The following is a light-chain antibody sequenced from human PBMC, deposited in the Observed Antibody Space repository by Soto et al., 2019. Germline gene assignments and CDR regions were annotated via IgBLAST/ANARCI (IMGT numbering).Light chain of an antibody. V-gene: IGKV3-20*01. CDR1: QSVSKY. J-gene: IGKJ5*01. CDR2: GAS. CDR3: QQYGSSPPIT. Sequence: EIVLTQSPATLSLSPGERATLSCRASQSVSKYLAWYQQKPGQAPRLLIYGASSRATGIPDRFSGSGSGTDFTLTISRLEPEDFAVYYCQQYGSSPPITFGQGTRLEIK.